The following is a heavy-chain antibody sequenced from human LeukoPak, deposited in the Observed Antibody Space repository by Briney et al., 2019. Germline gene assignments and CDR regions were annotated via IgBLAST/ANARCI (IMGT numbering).Heavy chain of an antibody. J-gene: IGHJ4*02. D-gene: IGHD2-15*01. Sequence: PGGSLRLSCAASGFTFSSYAMSWVRQAPGKGLEWVSAISGSGGSTYYADSVKGRFTISRDNSKSTLYLQMNSLRAEDTAIYYCAKGEVVAASICDYWGQGTLVTVSS. V-gene: IGHV3-23*01. CDR3: AKGEVVAASICDY. CDR1: GFTFSSYA. CDR2: ISGSGGST.